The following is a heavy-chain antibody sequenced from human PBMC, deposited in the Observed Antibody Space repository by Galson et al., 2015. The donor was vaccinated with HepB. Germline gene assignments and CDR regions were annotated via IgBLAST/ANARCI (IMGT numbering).Heavy chain of an antibody. D-gene: IGHD1-26*01. CDR2: IWYDGRAK. CDR3: ARESGTRSMDV. Sequence: SLRLSCAASGFTFSNYGMHWVRQAPGKGLEWVAVIWYDGRAKFYADSVKGRFTISRDNSKNTLFLQMNGLRAEDTAVYYCARESGTRSMDVWGQGTTVTVSS. CDR1: GFTFSNYG. V-gene: IGHV3-33*01. J-gene: IGHJ6*02.